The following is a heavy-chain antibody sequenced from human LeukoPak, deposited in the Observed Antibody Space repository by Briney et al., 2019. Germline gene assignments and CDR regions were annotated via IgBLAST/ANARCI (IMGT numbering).Heavy chain of an antibody. D-gene: IGHD2-2*01. V-gene: IGHV4-4*09. CDR3: ARATQRYCSGTTCFPYWFDT. CDR1: GGSMTHYF. Sequence: PGTLSLTCTVSGGSMTHYFWNWIRQAPGKGLEWIGYTHTSGSPDYSRSLKSRVTISLDTSKNHFSLMLSSVTAADTAVYFCARATQRYCSGTTCFPYWFDTWGQGTLATVSS. J-gene: IGHJ5*02. CDR2: THTSGSP.